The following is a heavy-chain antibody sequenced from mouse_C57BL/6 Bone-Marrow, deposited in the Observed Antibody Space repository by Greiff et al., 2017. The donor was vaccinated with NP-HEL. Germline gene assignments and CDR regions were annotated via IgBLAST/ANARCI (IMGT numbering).Heavy chain of an antibody. J-gene: IGHJ4*01. V-gene: IGHV1-69*01. CDR2: IDPSDSYT. CDR1: GYTFTSYW. CDR3: ARNYAMDY. Sequence: VQLQQPGAELVKPGASVKMSCKASGYTFTSYWITWVKQRPGQGLEWIGEIDPSDSYTNYNQKFKGKSTLTVDKSSSTAYMQLSSLTSEDSAVYYCARNYAMDYWGQGTSVTVSS.